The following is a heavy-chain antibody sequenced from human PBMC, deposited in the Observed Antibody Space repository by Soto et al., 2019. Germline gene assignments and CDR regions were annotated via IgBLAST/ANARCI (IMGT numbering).Heavy chain of an antibody. Sequence: QIPLNESGPTLVKPMQPLTLTCNFSGFSLDSTAVGVGWLRQTPGKALECRALSYWDGDKRYNPSLTNRVIINKDTSKNLVVLTMTDMAPADTGTYFCAQFILGGTFVLGVTLDYWGQGVLVTASS. CDR2: SYWDGDK. CDR3: AQFILGGTFVLGVTLDY. CDR1: GFSLDSTAVG. V-gene: IGHV2-5*02. J-gene: IGHJ4*02. D-gene: IGHD3-10*01.